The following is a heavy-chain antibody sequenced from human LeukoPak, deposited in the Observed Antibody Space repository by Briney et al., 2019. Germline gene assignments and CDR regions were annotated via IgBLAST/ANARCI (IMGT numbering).Heavy chain of an antibody. Sequence: SETLSLTCTVSGGSISSYYWSWIRQPPGKGLEWIGYIYYSGSTNYNPSLKSRVTISVGTSKNQFSLKLSSVTAADTAVYYCARGDGDYTRGAFDIWGQGTMVTVSS. CDR3: ARGDGDYTRGAFDI. J-gene: IGHJ3*02. V-gene: IGHV4-59*01. CDR1: GGSISSYY. D-gene: IGHD4-17*01. CDR2: IYYSGST.